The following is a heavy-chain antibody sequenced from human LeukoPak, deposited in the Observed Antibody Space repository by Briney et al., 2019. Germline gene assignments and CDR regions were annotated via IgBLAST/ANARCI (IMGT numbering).Heavy chain of an antibody. V-gene: IGHV3-21*06. Sequence: PGGSLRLSCAASGFSFSLHAMNWVRQAPGKGLEWVSSITSSTGYIFCADSVKGRFTISRDNAKNSLYLQMNSLRDEDTAVYYCARYSSGHDAFDIWGQGTMVTVSS. J-gene: IGHJ3*02. CDR2: ITSSTGYI. CDR3: ARYSSGHDAFDI. CDR1: GFSFSLHA. D-gene: IGHD6-19*01.